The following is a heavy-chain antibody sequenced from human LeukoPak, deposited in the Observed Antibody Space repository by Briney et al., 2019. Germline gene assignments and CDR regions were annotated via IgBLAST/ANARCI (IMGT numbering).Heavy chain of an antibody. D-gene: IGHD2-8*02. Sequence: SETLSLTCSVSGDSVTSTYWSWIRQPPGKGLEWIAYGHHSESSNYNPSFRSRVIIPVDTSRNQFSLRLSSVAAADTAIYYCARESAGSLHDSTAAFHYWGQGILVIVSS. V-gene: IGHV4-59*02. J-gene: IGHJ4*02. CDR2: GHHSESS. CDR1: GDSVTSTY. CDR3: ARESAGSLHDSTAAFHY.